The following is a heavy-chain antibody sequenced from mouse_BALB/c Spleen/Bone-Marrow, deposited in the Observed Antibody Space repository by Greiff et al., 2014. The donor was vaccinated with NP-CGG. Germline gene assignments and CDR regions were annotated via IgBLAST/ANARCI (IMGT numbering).Heavy chain of an antibody. V-gene: IGHV1-18*01. J-gene: IGHJ3*01. CDR2: INPNNGGT. CDR3: AREFYYYGSSPAWSAY. CDR1: GYTFTEYT. Sequence: EVKLVESGPELVKPGASVKISCKTSGYTFTEYTMHWVKQSHGKSLEWIGGINPNNGGTSYNQKFKGKATLTVDKSSSTAYMELRSLTSEDSAVYYCAREFYYYGSSPAWSAYWGQGTLVTVSA. D-gene: IGHD1-1*01.